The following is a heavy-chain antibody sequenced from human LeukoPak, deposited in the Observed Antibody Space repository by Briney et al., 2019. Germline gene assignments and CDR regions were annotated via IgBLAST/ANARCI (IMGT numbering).Heavy chain of an antibody. Sequence: ASVKVSCKASGGTLSSSAISWVRQAPGQGLEWMGGIIPIFGTANTAQKFQGRVTITADESTSRAYMELSSLRSEDTAVYYRAGALDIVVVPAAIRGFSYYYYMDVWGKGTTVTVSS. D-gene: IGHD2-2*02. CDR3: AGALDIVVVPAAIRGFSYYYYMDV. CDR1: GGTLSSSA. CDR2: IIPIFGTA. J-gene: IGHJ6*03. V-gene: IGHV1-69*01.